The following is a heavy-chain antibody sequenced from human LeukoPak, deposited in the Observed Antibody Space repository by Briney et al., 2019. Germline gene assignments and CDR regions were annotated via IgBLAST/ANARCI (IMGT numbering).Heavy chain of an antibody. CDR2: IHHSGST. CDR3: ARSPATSWSNFDY. Sequence: SETLSLTRAVYVDSFSDHYWTWIRQPPAKGLEWIGEIHHSGSTNYRLSLKRRVSISVDRSKNQFSLKLTSVTAADTAVYYCARSPATSWSNFDYWGQGTLVTVSS. J-gene: IGHJ4*02. V-gene: IGHV4-34*01. CDR1: VDSFSDHY. D-gene: IGHD2-2*01.